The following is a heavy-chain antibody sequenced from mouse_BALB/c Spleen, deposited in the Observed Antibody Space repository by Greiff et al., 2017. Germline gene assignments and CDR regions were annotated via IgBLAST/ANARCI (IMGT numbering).Heavy chain of an antibody. CDR2: ISYSGST. Sequence: DVQLQESGPGLVKPSQSLSLTCTVTGYSITSDYAWNWIRQFPGNKLEWMGYISYSGSTSYNPSLKSRISITRDTSKNQFFLQLNSVTTEDTATYYCARSSYYYGSSYWYFDVWGAGTTVTVSS. CDR3: ARSSYYYGSSYWYFDV. D-gene: IGHD1-1*01. J-gene: IGHJ1*01. CDR1: GYSITSDYA. V-gene: IGHV3-2*02.